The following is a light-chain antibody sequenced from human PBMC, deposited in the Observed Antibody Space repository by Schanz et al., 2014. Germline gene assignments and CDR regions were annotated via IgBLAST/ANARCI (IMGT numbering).Light chain of an antibody. J-gene: IGLJ3*02. V-gene: IGLV2-14*03. CDR3: SSYTSSIWV. CDR2: DVN. Sequence: QSALTQPASVSGSPGQSITISCTGTSSDVGGYNYVSWYQQHPGKAPKVMIYDVNNRPSGVSNRFSGSKSGNTASLTISGLQAEDEADYYCSSYTSSIWVFGGGTKLTV. CDR1: SSDVGGYNY.